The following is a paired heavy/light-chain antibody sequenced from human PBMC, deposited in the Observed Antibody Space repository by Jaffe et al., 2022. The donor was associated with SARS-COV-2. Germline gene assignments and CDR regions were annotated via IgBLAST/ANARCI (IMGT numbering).Heavy chain of an antibody. V-gene: IGHV3-23*01. CDR2: TSGNGGNT. J-gene: IGHJ6*02. D-gene: IGHD3-10*01. CDR3: TKGLWLGTYGMDV. CDR1: GFMFINYV. Sequence: EEQLLESGGGLVQPGGSLRLSCAASGFMFINYVMSWARQAPGKGLEWVAVTSGNGGNTFYAESVKGRFTISRDNAKDRLYLQMNSLRVEDTAVYYCTKGLWLGTYGMDVWGQGTTVTVSS.
Light chain of an antibody. CDR3: MQGTHWPPT. J-gene: IGKJ4*01. Sequence: DVVLTQSPLSLPATVGQPASISCRSSQSLVYSDGKTYLNWFHQRPGQSPRRLIHQLSNRDSGVPDRFSGSGSGTVFTLKISRVEPEDVGVYYCMQGTHWPPTFGGGTKVEIK. CDR2: QLS. V-gene: IGKV2-30*01. CDR1: QSLVYSDGKTY.